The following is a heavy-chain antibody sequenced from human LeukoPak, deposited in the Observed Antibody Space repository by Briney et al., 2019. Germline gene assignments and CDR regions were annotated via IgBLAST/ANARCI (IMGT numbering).Heavy chain of an antibody. V-gene: IGHV3-7*01. CDR2: INQDGSAK. CDR3: ARVKGKSSDFWSGYYKGSYYYYYMDV. CDR1: GFMFTSYW. D-gene: IGHD3-3*01. J-gene: IGHJ6*03. Sequence: GGSLRLSCAASGFMFTSYWMSWVRQAPGKGLEWVANINQDGSAKYYVDSVKGRFTISRDNAKNSLYLQMNSLRAEDTAVYYCARVKGKSSDFWSGYYKGSYYYYYMDVWGKGTTVTVSS.